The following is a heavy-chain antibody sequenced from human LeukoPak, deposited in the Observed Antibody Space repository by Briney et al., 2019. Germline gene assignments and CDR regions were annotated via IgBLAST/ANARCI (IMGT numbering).Heavy chain of an antibody. CDR2: IYYSGST. CDR1: GGSISSSSYY. Sequence: SETLSLTCTVSGGSISSSSYYWGWIRQPPGKGLEWIGSIYYSGSTYYNPSLKSRVTISVDTSKNQFSLKLSSVTAADTAVYYCARSGLGDYAPFDPWGQGTLVTVSS. CDR3: ARSGLGDYAPFDP. D-gene: IGHD3-16*01. V-gene: IGHV4-39*01. J-gene: IGHJ5*02.